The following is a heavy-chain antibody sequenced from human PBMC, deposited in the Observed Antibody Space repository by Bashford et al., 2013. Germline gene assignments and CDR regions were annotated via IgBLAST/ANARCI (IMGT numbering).Heavy chain of an antibody. CDR1: GYIFTSYY. CDR2: INPSGGST. J-gene: IGHJ4*02. Sequence: ASVKVSCKASGYIFTSYYMHWVRQAPGQGLEWMGMINPSGGSTSYAQKFQGRVTMTSDTSTSAVYMELSSLRSEDTAVYYCVRNQYSGYDYWGQGTLVTVSS. D-gene: IGHD1-26*01. CDR3: VRNQYSGYDY. V-gene: IGHV1-46*03.